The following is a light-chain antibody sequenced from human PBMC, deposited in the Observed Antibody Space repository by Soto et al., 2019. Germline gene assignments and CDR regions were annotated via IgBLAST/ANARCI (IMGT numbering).Light chain of an antibody. CDR3: QQRYSTPIT. CDR1: QSISSY. J-gene: IGKJ5*01. Sequence: DPQMTQSPSSLSASVGDRVTITCRASQSISSYLNWYQQKPGKAPKLLIYAASSLQSGVPSRFSGSGSGTDFTLTISSLQPEDFATYYCQQRYSTPITFGQGTRLEIK. CDR2: AAS. V-gene: IGKV1-39*01.